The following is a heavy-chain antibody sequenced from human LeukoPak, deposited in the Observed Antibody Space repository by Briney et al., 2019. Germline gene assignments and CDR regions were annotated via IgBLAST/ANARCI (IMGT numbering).Heavy chain of an antibody. Sequence: GESLKISCKGSGSRLISYWIGGVRQLPAKGLEWMGFIYPGDSDTRYSPSFQGQVTISADKSINTAYLQWSSLKASDTAMYYCARAGYYYDTSGYHDYFDYWGQGTLVTVSS. CDR2: IYPGDSDT. D-gene: IGHD3-22*01. CDR3: ARAGYYYDTSGYHDYFDY. V-gene: IGHV5-51*01. J-gene: IGHJ4*02. CDR1: GSRLISYW.